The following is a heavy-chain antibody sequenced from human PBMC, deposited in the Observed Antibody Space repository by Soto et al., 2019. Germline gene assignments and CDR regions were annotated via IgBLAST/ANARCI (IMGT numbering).Heavy chain of an antibody. CDR1: GGSISTSRSY. J-gene: IGHJ4*02. CDR3: ARDIWLDYFDY. Sequence: SETLSLTCNVSGGSISTSRSYWAWIRQPPGKGLEWIANIFYSGSTYYNPSLTSRVTVSLDTSKNHFSLKLTSVTAADTAVYYCARDIWLDYFDYWGQGTLVTVSS. V-gene: IGHV4-39*07. CDR2: IFYSGST. D-gene: IGHD3-9*01.